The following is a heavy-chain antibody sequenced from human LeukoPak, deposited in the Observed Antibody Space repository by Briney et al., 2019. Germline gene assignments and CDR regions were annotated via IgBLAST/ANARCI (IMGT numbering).Heavy chain of an antibody. J-gene: IGHJ3*02. D-gene: IGHD5-24*01. CDR3: ARDRDGYNFGVDAFDI. Sequence: SETLSLTCTVSGGSISSYYWSWIRQPAGKGLEWIGPIYTSGSTNYNPSLKSRVTMSVDTSKNQFSLKLSSVTAADTAVYYCARDRDGYNFGVDAFDIWCQGTMVTVSS. V-gene: IGHV4-4*07. CDR1: GGSISSYY. CDR2: IYTSGST.